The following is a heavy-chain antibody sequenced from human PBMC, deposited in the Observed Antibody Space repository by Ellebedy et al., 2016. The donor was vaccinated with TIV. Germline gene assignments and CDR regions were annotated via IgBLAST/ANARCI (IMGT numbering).Heavy chain of an antibody. J-gene: IGHJ4*02. CDR2: INHSGST. CDR1: GGSFSGYY. CDR3: ARLYYGDYEGRFDY. D-gene: IGHD4-17*01. V-gene: IGHV4-34*01. Sequence: SETLSLXXAVYGGSFSGYYWSWIRQPPGKGLEWIGEINHSGSTNYNPSLKSRVTISVDTSKNQFSLKLSSVTAADTAVYYCARLYYGDYEGRFDYWGQGTLVTVSS.